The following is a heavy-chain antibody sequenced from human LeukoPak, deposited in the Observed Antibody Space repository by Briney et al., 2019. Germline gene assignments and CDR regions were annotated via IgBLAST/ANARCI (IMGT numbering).Heavy chain of an antibody. J-gene: IGHJ4*02. V-gene: IGHV3-13*01. Sequence: PGGSLRLSCAASGFTFSSSDMHWVRQPTGKGLEWVSAIGTIGDTYYPGSVKGRFTISRDNSKNTLYLQMNSLRAEDTAVYYCASFGDSSGYFLVWGQGTLVTVSS. CDR2: IGTIGDT. CDR3: ASFGDSSGYFLV. CDR1: GFTFSSSD. D-gene: IGHD3-22*01.